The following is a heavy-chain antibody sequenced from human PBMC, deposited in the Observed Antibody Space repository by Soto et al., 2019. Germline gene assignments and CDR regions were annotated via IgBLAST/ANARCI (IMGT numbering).Heavy chain of an antibody. V-gene: IGHV3-7*03. D-gene: IGHD3-22*01. CDR3: ARVAERYYDSSGYYY. J-gene: IGHJ4*02. CDR1: GFTFSSYW. CDR2: IKQDGSEK. Sequence: PGGSLRLSCAASGFTFSSYWMSWVRQAPGKGLEWVANIKQDGSEKYYVDSVKGRFTISRDNAKNSLYLQMNSLRAEDTAVYYCARVAERYYDSSGYYYWGQGTLVTVSS.